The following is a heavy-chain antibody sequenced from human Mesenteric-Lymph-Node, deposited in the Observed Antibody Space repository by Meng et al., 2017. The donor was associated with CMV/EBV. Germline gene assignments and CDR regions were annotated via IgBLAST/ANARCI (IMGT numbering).Heavy chain of an antibody. CDR3: ARVVVVVPAAIPWRYYYYGMDV. J-gene: IGHJ6*02. CDR2: INHSGST. CDR1: GGSFSGYY. D-gene: IGHD2-2*02. Sequence: SETLSLTCAVYGGSFSGYYWSWIRQPPGKGLEWIGEINHSGSTNYNPSLKSRVTISVDTSKNQFSLKLSSVTAADTAVYYCARVVVVVPAAIPWRYYYYGMDVWGQGTTVTVSS. V-gene: IGHV4-34*01.